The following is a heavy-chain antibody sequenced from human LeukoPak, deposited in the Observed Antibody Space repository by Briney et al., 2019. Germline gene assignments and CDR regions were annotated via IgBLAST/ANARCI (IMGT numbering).Heavy chain of an antibody. D-gene: IGHD6-13*01. J-gene: IGHJ5*02. CDR2: IYHSGST. V-gene: IGHV4-38-2*02. Sequence: SEPLSLTCTVSGYSISSGYYWGWIRQPPGNGLQWIGCIYHSGSTSYNPSLKSRVTISVDTSKNQFSLKLSSVTAADTAFYYCARQYSTNWYDDRGLFDPCGQRGLYTVSS. CDR1: GYSISSGYY. CDR3: ARQYSTNWYDDRGLFDP.